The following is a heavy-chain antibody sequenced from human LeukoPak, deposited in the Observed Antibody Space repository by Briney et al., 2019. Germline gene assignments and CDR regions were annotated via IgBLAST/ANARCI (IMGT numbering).Heavy chain of an antibody. CDR3: ARHSPIGIAPAFDI. V-gene: IGHV4-39*01. CDR2: NYYSGST. CDR1: GGSISSSSYY. D-gene: IGHD6-13*01. Sequence: PSETLSLTCTVSGGSISSSSYYWGWTRQPPGKGLEWIGSNYYSGSTYYNPSLKSRVTISVDTSKNQFSLKLSSVTAADTAVYYCARHSPIGIAPAFDIWGQGTMVTVSS. J-gene: IGHJ3*02.